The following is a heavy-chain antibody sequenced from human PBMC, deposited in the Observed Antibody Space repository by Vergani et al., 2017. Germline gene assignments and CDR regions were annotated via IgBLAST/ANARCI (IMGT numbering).Heavy chain of an antibody. J-gene: IGHJ4*02. D-gene: IGHD3-10*01. CDR1: GGSFSGYY. V-gene: IGHV4-34*01. Sequence: QVQLQQWGAGLLKPSETLSLTCVVYGGSFSGYYWSWIRQPPGKGLEWIGEINHSGSTNYNPSLKSRVTISVDTSKNQFSLKLSSVTAADTAVYCCARAVLFTGSGSYYNVRVRYYFDYWGQGTLVTVSS. CDR2: INHSGST. CDR3: ARAVLFTGSGSYYNVRVRYYFDY.